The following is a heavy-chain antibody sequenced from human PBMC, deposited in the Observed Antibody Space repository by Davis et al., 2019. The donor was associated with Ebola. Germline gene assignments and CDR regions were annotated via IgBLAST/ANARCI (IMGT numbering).Heavy chain of an antibody. CDR3: ARDCRVAAAGKGYYYYGMDV. D-gene: IGHD6-13*01. J-gene: IGHJ6*02. CDR2: IYYSGNT. CDR1: GGSISSRSYY. Sequence: PSETLSLTCTVSGGSISSRSYYWGWIRQPPVKGLDWIGTIYYSGNTYYNPSLKSRVTISVDTSKNQFSLKLTSVTAADTAVYYCARDCRVAAAGKGYYYYGMDVWGQGTTVTVSS. V-gene: IGHV4-39*07.